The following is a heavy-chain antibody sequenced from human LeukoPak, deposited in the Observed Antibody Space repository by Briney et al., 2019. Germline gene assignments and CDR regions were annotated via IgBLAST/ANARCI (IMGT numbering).Heavy chain of an antibody. CDR1: GFTFSSYG. Sequence: GGSLRLSCAASGFTFSSYGMHWVRQAPGKGLEWVAVISYDGCNKYYADSVKGRFTISRENTKNTLYLQMNSLRSEDTAVYYCARGRATAAENFQHWGQGTLVTVSS. V-gene: IGHV3-30*03. CDR3: ARGRATAAENFQH. CDR2: ISYDGCNK. D-gene: IGHD6-13*01. J-gene: IGHJ1*01.